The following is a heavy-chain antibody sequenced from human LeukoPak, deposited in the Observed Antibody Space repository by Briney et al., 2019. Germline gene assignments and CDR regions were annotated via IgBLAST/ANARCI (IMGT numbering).Heavy chain of an antibody. CDR2: ISYDGSNK. CDR3: AKEPGERSSGYDY. V-gene: IGHV3-30*18. D-gene: IGHD5-12*01. CDR1: GFTFSSYG. J-gene: IGHJ4*02. Sequence: GGSLRLSCAASGFTFSSYGMHWVRQAPGKGLEWVAVISYDGSNKYYADSVKGRFTISRDNSKNTLYLQMNSLRAEDTAVYYCAKEPGERSSGYDYWAQGTLVTVSS.